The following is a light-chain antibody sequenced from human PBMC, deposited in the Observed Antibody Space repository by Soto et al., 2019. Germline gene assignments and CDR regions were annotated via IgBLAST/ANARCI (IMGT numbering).Light chain of an antibody. J-gene: IGKJ5*01. CDR2: DAS. CDR1: QTVGFF. V-gene: IGKV3-11*01. CDR3: QQRSNWPPT. Sequence: VMTQSPATLSVSPGARATLSCRASQTVGFFLAWYQQKPGQAPRLLIYDASNRATGIPARFSGSGSGTDFTLTISSLEPEDFAVYYCQQRSNWPPTFGQGTRLEIK.